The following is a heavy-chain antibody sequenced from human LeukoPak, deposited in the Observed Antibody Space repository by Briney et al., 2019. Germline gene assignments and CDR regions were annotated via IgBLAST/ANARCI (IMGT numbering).Heavy chain of an antibody. Sequence: GGSLSLSCAASGFTLSNYWMHWVRQDPGKGLVWVSRINSDGTTTNYADSVKGRFTISRDNAKNTLYLQMNSLRAEDTAVYYCARRGKITMVRVNWFDPWGQGTLVTVSS. V-gene: IGHV3-74*01. D-gene: IGHD3-10*01. CDR1: GFTLSNYW. J-gene: IGHJ5*02. CDR3: ARRGKITMVRVNWFDP. CDR2: INSDGTTT.